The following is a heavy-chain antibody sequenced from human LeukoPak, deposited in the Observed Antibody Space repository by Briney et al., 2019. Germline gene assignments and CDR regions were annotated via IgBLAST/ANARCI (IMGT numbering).Heavy chain of an antibody. CDR1: GFTFDDYA. D-gene: IGHD3-9*01. V-gene: IGHV3-9*01. CDR3: AKSREAAYYDILTGYRSASLMDV. CDR2: ISWNSGSI. J-gene: IGHJ6*03. Sequence: GGSLRLSCAASGFTFDDYAMHWVRQAPGKGLEWVSGISWNSGSIGYADSVKGRFTISRDNAKNSLYLQMNSLRAEDTAVYYCAKSREAAYYDILTGYRSASLMDVWGKGTTVTVSS.